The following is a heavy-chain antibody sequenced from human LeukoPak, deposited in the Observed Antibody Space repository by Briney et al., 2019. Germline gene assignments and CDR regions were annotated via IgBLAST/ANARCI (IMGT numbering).Heavy chain of an antibody. D-gene: IGHD6-13*01. CDR3: ARVRGRGQQQLVQIGAFDI. J-gene: IGHJ3*02. V-gene: IGHV3-74*01. CDR2: INSDGSTS. CDR1: GFTFSAYW. Sequence: PGGSLRLSCASSGFTFSAYWMHWVRQAPGKGLVWVTRINSDGSTSNYADSVRGRFTIFRDNVKNTLYLQMNSLTAEDTAVYYCARVRGRGQQQLVQIGAFDIWGQGTMVTVSS.